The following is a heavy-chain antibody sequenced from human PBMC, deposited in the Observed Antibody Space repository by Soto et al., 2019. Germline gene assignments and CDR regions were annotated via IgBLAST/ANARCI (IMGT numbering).Heavy chain of an antibody. Sequence: SETLSLTCTVSGGSISSYYWSWIRQPPGKGLEWIGYIYYSGSTNYNPSLKSRVTISVDTSKNQFSLKLSSVTAADTAVYYCARRYYYDSSGYYQYYFDYWGQGTLVTVSS. CDR2: IYYSGST. J-gene: IGHJ4*02. D-gene: IGHD3-22*01. CDR1: GGSISSYY. CDR3: ARRYYYDSSGYYQYYFDY. V-gene: IGHV4-59*01.